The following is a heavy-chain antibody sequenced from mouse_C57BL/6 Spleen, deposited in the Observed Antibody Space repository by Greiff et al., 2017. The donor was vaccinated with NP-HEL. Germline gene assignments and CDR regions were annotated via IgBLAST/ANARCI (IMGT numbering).Heavy chain of an antibody. V-gene: IGHV1-64*01. D-gene: IGHD1-1*01. J-gene: IGHJ4*01. CDR2: IPPNSGST. CDR3: ARVFYYGSEAMDY. CDR1: GYTFTSYW. Sequence: VQLQQPGAELVKPGASVKLSCKASGYTFTSYWMHWVKQRPGQGLEWIGMIPPNSGSTNYNEKFKSKATLTVDKSSSTAYMQLSSLTSEDSAVYYCARVFYYGSEAMDYWGQGTSVTVSS.